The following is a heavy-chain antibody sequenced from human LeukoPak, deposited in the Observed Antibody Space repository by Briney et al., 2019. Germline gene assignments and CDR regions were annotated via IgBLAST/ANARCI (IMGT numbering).Heavy chain of an antibody. D-gene: IGHD6-13*01. J-gene: IGHJ4*02. Sequence: ASVKVSCKASGYTFTGYYMHWVRQAPGQGLEWMGWINPNSGGTNYAQKFQGRVTMTRDTSISTAYIELSRLRSDDTAVYYCARIIVSAAGTWRVFDYWGQGTLVTVSS. CDR3: ARIIVSAAGTWRVFDY. CDR2: INPNSGGT. V-gene: IGHV1-2*02. CDR1: GYTFTGYY.